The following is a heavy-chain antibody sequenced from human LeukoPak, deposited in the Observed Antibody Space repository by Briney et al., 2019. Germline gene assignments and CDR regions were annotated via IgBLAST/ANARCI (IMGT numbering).Heavy chain of an antibody. D-gene: IGHD5-24*01. V-gene: IGHV4-34*01. Sequence: PSETLSLTCAVYGGSFSGYYWSWIRQPPGKGLEWIGEINHSGSTNYNPSLKSRVTISVDTSKNQFSLKLSSVTAADTAVYYCARVQGGDGYNYPAWGQGTLVTVSS. CDR2: INHSGST. J-gene: IGHJ5*02. CDR1: GGSFSGYY. CDR3: ARVQGGDGYNYPA.